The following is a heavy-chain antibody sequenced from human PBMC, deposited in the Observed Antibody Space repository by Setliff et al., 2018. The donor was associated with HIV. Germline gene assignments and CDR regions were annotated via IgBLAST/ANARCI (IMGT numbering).Heavy chain of an antibody. CDR2: IYTDGST. CDR3: ARDDRWLQFPYFDY. Sequence: SETLSLTCTVSGGSITSGNYFRTWIRQPAGKGLEWIGHIYTDGSTNYNPSFRSRVTISADSSKNQFSLKLSSVTAADTAVYYCARDDRWLQFPYFDYWGQGTLVTVSS. CDR1: GGSITSGNYF. J-gene: IGHJ4*01. D-gene: IGHD5-12*01. V-gene: IGHV4-61*09.